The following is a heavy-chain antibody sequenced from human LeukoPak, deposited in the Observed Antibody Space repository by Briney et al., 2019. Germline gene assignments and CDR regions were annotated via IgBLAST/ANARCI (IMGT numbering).Heavy chain of an antibody. V-gene: IGHV1-69*13. CDR2: IIPIFGTA. CDR1: GSTFSSYA. CDR3: ARSEGYCSGGSCYLTLDY. Sequence: SVKVSCKASGSTFSSYAISWVRQAPGQGLEWMGGIIPIFGTANYAQKFQGRVTITADESTSTAYMELSSLRSEDTAMYYCARSEGYCSGGSCYLTLDYWGQGTLVTVSS. D-gene: IGHD2-15*01. J-gene: IGHJ4*02.